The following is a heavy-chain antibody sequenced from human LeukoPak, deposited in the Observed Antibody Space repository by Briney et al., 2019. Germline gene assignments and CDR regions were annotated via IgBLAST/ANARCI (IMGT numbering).Heavy chain of an antibody. J-gene: IGHJ3*02. CDR3: ARGLKTDYYDSSGYYWNAFDI. CDR1: GFTVSSNY. CDR2: IYSGGST. D-gene: IGHD3-22*01. Sequence: GGSLRLSCAASGFTVSSNYMSWVRQAPGKGLEWVSVIYSGGSTYYADSVKGRFTISRDNSKNTLYLQMNSLRAEDTAVYYCARGLKTDYYDSSGYYWNAFDIWGQGTMVTVSS. V-gene: IGHV3-53*01.